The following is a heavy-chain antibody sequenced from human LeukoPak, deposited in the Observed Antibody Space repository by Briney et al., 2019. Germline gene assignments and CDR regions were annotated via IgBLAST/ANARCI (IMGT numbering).Heavy chain of an antibody. Sequence: GGSLRLSCAASGFNFSSYSMNWVRQAPGQGLEWVSSISSSSSYIYYADSVKGRFTISRDNAKNSLCLQMNSLRAEDTAVYFCARDLGVLDATFAFDGWGQGTLVTVSS. V-gene: IGHV3-21*01. CDR2: ISSSSSYI. CDR3: ARDLGVLDATFAFDG. J-gene: IGHJ4*02. CDR1: GFNFSSYS. D-gene: IGHD2-15*01.